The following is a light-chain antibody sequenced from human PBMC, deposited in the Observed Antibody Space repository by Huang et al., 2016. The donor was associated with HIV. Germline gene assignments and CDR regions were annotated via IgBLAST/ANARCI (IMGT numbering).Light chain of an antibody. CDR2: DAS. V-gene: IGKV1-33*01. Sequence: DLQMTQSPSSLSASVGDRVTITCQASQDSSNYLNWYQQKPGKAPKLLIYDASNLETGVPSRFSGSGSGTHFTFTISSLQPEDIATYYCQQYDNLYTFGQGTKLEIK. J-gene: IGKJ2*01. CDR3: QQYDNLYT. CDR1: QDSSNY.